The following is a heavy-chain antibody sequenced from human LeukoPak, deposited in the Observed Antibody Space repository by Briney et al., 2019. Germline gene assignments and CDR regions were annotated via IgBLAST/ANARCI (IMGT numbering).Heavy chain of an antibody. V-gene: IGHV1-18*01. Sequence: ASVKVSCKASGYTFTSYGISWVRQAPGQGLEWMGWISAYNGNTNYAQKLQGRVTMTTDTSTNTAYMELRSLRSDDTAVYYCARNELEMATISVWDYWGQGTLVTVSS. J-gene: IGHJ4*02. CDR2: ISAYNGNT. CDR3: ARNELEMATISVWDY. D-gene: IGHD5-24*01. CDR1: GYTFTSYG.